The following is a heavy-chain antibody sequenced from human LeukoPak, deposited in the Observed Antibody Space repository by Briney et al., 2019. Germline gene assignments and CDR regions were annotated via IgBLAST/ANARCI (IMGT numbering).Heavy chain of an antibody. J-gene: IGHJ4*02. V-gene: IGHV3-23*01. CDR3: AKRGVVIRVILVGFHKEAYYFDS. CDR2: ISDSGGRT. Sequence: GGSLRLSCAVSGITLSNYGMSWVRQAPGKGLGWVAGISDSGGRTNYADSVKGRFTISRDNPKNTLYLQMNSLSAEDTAVYFCAKRGVVIRVILVGFHKEAYYFDSWGQGALVTVSS. D-gene: IGHD3-22*01. CDR1: GITLSNYG.